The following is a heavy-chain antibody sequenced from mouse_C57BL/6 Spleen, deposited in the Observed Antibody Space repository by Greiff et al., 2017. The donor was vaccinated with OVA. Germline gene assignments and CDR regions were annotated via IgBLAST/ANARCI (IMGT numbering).Heavy chain of an antibody. Sequence: VQLQQSGAELVKPGASVKISCKASGYAFSSYWMNWVKQRPGKGLEWIGQIYPGDGDTNYNGKFKGKATLTADKSSSTAYMQLSSLTSEDSAVYFCATPYVSSYTWFAYWGQGTLVTVSA. CDR2: IYPGDGDT. V-gene: IGHV1-80*01. CDR3: ATPYVSSYTWFAY. J-gene: IGHJ3*01. D-gene: IGHD1-1*01. CDR1: GYAFSSYW.